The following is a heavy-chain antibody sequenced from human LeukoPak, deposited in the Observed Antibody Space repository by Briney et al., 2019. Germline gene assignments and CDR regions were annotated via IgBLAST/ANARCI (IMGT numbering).Heavy chain of an antibody. J-gene: IGHJ3*02. D-gene: IGHD3-22*01. CDR3: GTMRGNPGAFDI. CDR2: FDPEDGET. CDR1: GYTRTELS. V-gene: IGHV1-24*01. Sequence: ASVKVSCKVSGYTRTELSMHWVRQAPGKGLEWMGGFDPEDGETIYAQKFQGRVTMTEDTSTDTAYMELSSLRSEDTAVYYCGTMRGNPGAFDIWGQGTMVTVSS.